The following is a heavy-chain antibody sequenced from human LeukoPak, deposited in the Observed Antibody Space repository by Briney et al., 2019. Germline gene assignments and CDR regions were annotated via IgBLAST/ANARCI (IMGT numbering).Heavy chain of an antibody. CDR2: LYHPDST. D-gene: IGHD2-2*01. Sequence: SVTLSLTCGVSGYPINNAYYWVWIRQPPGKGLEWIGSLYHPDSTYYNPSLKSRVTMSVDTSRNQFSLRLSFVTAADTAVYYCARQYDSYFYYYLDLWGTGTAVTVSS. CDR1: GYPINNAYY. CDR3: ARQYDSYFYYYLDL. V-gene: IGHV4-38-2*01. J-gene: IGHJ6*03.